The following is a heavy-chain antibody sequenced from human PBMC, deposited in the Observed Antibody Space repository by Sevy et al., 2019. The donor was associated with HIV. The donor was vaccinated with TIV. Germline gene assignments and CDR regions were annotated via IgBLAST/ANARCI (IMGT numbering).Heavy chain of an antibody. CDR2: MYYSGST. V-gene: IGHV4-59*01. CDR3: ARESIGATRDFDY. CDR1: GGSLSLYF. J-gene: IGHJ4*02. D-gene: IGHD6-25*01. Sequence: SETLSLTCTVSGGSLSLYFWSWIRQPPGKRLEWIGYMYYSGSTNYNPSLKSRVNISLDTSKNQFTLNLRSVTAADTAVYYCARESIGATRDFDYWGQGTLVTVSS.